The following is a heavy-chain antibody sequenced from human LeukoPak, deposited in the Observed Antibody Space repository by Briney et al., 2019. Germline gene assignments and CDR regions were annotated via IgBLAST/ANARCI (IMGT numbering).Heavy chain of an antibody. D-gene: IGHD3-9*01. J-gene: IGHJ4*02. Sequence: ASVKVSCKASGYTFTGYYMHWVRQAPGQGLEWMGWINPNSGGTNYAQKFQGRVTMTRDTSISKAYMELSRLRSDDTAVYYCARGRAYYDILTGYYTGDYWGQGTLVTVSS. CDR1: GYTFTGYY. CDR2: INPNSGGT. V-gene: IGHV1-2*02. CDR3: ARGRAYYDILTGYYTGDY.